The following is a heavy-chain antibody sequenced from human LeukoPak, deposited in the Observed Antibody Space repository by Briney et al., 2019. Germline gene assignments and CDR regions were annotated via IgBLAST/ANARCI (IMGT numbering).Heavy chain of an antibody. J-gene: IGHJ4*02. CDR3: ARALVDYDSSGYPFDY. CDR2: ISAYNGNT. Sequence: EASVKVSCKASGYTFTSYGISWVRQAPGQGLEWMGWISAYNGNTNYAQKLQGRVTMTTDTSTSTAYMELRSLRSDDTAVYYCARALVDYDSSGYPFDYWGQGTLVTVSS. CDR1: GYTFTSYG. V-gene: IGHV1-18*01. D-gene: IGHD3-22*01.